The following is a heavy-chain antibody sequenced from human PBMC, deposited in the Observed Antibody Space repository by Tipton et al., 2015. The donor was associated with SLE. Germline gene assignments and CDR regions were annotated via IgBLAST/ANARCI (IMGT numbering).Heavy chain of an antibody. J-gene: IGHJ4*02. CDR2: VYHSGST. V-gene: IGHV4-38-2*01. Sequence: TLSLTCAVSGYSISSAYSWGWIRQTPGKGLEWIGTVYHSGSTHYNPSLKSRVTISVDTSRNQFSLRLSAVTAADTAVYYCARHLSFPGTDYWGQGTLVTVSS. D-gene: IGHD3-16*02. CDR1: GYSISSAYS. CDR3: ARHLSFPGTDY.